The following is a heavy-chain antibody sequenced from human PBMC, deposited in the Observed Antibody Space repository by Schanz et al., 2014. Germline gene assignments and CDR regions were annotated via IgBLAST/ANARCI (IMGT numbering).Heavy chain of an antibody. Sequence: QVQLVQSGAEVKKPGASVKVSCKASGYTFIDYYMHWVRQAPGQGLEWVGWIDPNGGATNHAQRLQGRVTMPRDTSSSTAYMELSGLTSDDTAVYFCARDPYGKNSGDFDYWGQGTLVTVSS. CDR1: GYTFIDYY. J-gene: IGHJ4*02. V-gene: IGHV1-2*02. CDR2: IDPNGGAT. D-gene: IGHD4-17*01. CDR3: ARDPYGKNSGDFDY.